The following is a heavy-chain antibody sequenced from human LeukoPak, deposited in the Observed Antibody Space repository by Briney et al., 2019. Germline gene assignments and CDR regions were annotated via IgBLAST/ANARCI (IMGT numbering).Heavy chain of an antibody. CDR1: GYTFTSYG. CDR3: ARDANTARRRGADY. D-gene: IGHD5-18*01. Sequence: GASVKVSCKASGYTFTSYGISWVRQAPGQGLEWMGWINPNSGGTNYAQKFQGKVTMTRDTSISTAYMELSRLRSDDTAVYYCARDANTARRRGADYWGQGTLVTVSS. V-gene: IGHV1-2*02. J-gene: IGHJ4*02. CDR2: INPNSGGT.